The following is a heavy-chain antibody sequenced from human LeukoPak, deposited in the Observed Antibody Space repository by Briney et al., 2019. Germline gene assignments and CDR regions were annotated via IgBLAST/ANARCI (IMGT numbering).Heavy chain of an antibody. CDR3: SRDVADSSSWYGLGYYYYYMDV. D-gene: IGHD6-13*01. CDR1: GFTFSTYW. CDR2: IKQDGSEK. Sequence: GGSLRLSCAASGFTFSTYWMNWVRQAPGKGLEWVANIKQDGSEKYYVDSVKGRFTISRDNTKNSLYLQMNSLRAEDTAVYYCSRDVADSSSWYGLGYYYYYMDVWGKGTTVTISS. V-gene: IGHV3-7*01. J-gene: IGHJ6*03.